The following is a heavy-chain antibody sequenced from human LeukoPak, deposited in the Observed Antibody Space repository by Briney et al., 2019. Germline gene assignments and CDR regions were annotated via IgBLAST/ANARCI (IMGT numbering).Heavy chain of an antibody. V-gene: IGHV4-59*01. J-gene: IGHJ6*03. Sequence: SSETLSLTCTVSGGSISSYYWSWIRQPPGKGLEWIGYIYYSGSTNYNPSLKSRVTISVDTSKNQFSLKLSSVAAADTAVYYCARQSLYDYYMDVWGKGTTVTVSS. CDR1: GGSISSYY. CDR3: ARQSLYDYYMDV. CDR2: IYYSGST. D-gene: IGHD5/OR15-5a*01.